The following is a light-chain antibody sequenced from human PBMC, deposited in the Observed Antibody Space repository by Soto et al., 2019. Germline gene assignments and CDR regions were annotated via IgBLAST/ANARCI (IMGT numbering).Light chain of an antibody. CDR1: QAISSW. CDR3: PPSNRAPLT. Sequence: DIQMIQSPSSVSASVGERVTITCRTSQAISSWLAWYQQKPGKAPKLLIYAASSLQNGLPSRFIGSGSATDFTLTISSLQPDDFATYYCPPSNRAPLTFGGETTVEIK. CDR2: AAS. V-gene: IGKV1-12*01. J-gene: IGKJ4*01.